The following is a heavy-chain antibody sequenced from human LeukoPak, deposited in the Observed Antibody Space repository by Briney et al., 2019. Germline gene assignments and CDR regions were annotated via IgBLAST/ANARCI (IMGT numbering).Heavy chain of an antibody. CDR1: GFTFSSYG. CDR3: VKGVGYCSGGSCLPIDY. D-gene: IGHD2-15*01. CDR2: IWYDGSNK. V-gene: IGHV3-33*06. J-gene: IGHJ4*02. Sequence: PGRSLRLSCAASGFTFSSYGMHWVRQAPGKGLEWVAVIWYDGSNKYYVDSVKGRFTIPRDNSKNTLYLQMNSLRTEDTAVYYCVKGVGYCSGGSCLPIDYWGQGTLVTVSS.